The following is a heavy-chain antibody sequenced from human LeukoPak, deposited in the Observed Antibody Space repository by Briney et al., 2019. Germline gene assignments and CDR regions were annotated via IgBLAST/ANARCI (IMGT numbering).Heavy chain of an antibody. Sequence: GRSLRLSCAASGFTFSSYAMHWVRQAPGKGLEWVAVISYDGSNKYYADSVKGRFTISRDNSKNTLYLQMNSLRAENTAVYYCARDPGDDYTTNWFDPWGQGTLVTVSS. CDR1: GFTFSSYA. D-gene: IGHD4-11*01. CDR3: ARDPGDDYTTNWFDP. V-gene: IGHV3-30*04. CDR2: ISYDGSNK. J-gene: IGHJ5*02.